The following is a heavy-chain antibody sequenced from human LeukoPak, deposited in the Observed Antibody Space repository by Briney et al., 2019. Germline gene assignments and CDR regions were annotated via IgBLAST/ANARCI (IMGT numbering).Heavy chain of an antibody. CDR1: GFTFSSYW. CDR3: ARGVLTGIDYMDV. V-gene: IGHV3-7*01. D-gene: IGHD1-20*01. Sequence: GGALRLSCAASGFTFSSYWMIWVRQARGKGREGVANIKEDGSEEYYVDSVKGRFTISRDNAKNSLYLQMKTVTAEDTALYYCARGVLTGIDYMDVWGKGTTVTVSS. J-gene: IGHJ6*03. CDR2: IKEDGSEE.